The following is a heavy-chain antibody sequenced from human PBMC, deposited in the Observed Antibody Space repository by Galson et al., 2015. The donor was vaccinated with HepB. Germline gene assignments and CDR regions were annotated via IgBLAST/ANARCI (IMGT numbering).Heavy chain of an antibody. V-gene: IGHV1-2*06. CDR2: INPNSGGT. CDR1: GYTFTGYY. Sequence: SVKVSCKASGYTFTGYYMHWVRQAPGQGLEWMGRINPNSGGTNYAQKFQGRVTMTRDTSISTAYMELSRLRSDDTAVYYCARVGRTYYYDSSGYYFDYWGQGTLVTVSS. J-gene: IGHJ4*02. D-gene: IGHD3-22*01. CDR3: ARVGRTYYYDSSGYYFDY.